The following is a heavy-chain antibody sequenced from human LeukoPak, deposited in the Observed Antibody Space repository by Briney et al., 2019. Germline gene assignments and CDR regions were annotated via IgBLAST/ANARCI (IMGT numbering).Heavy chain of an antibody. Sequence: ESLKISCKGSGYSFTSYWIGWVRQMPGKGLEWMGLIYPGDSDTRYSPSFQGQVTISADKSISTAYLQWSSLKASDTAMYYCARPRTYYYGSGSPDAFDIWGQGTMVTFSS. V-gene: IGHV5-51*01. CDR3: ARPRTYYYGSGSPDAFDI. CDR1: GYSFTSYW. J-gene: IGHJ3*02. D-gene: IGHD3-10*01. CDR2: IYPGDSDT.